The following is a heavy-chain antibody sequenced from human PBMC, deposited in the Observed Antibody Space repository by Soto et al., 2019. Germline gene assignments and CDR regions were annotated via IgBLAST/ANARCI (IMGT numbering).Heavy chain of an antibody. J-gene: IGHJ4*02. D-gene: IGHD6-13*01. CDR3: ARDNNGRGSSWPFDY. CDR1: GYTFTSYG. CDR2: ISAYNGKT. V-gene: IGHV1-18*04. Sequence: QVQLVQSGAEVKKPGASVKVSGKASGYTFTSYGISWVRQAPGQGLEWMGWISAYNGKTNYAQKRQGRVTMTTDTSTSTAYMELRSLRSDDTAVYYCARDNNGRGSSWPFDYWGQGTLVTVSS.